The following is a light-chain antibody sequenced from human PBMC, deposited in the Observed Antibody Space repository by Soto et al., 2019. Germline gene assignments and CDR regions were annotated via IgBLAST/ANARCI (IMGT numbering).Light chain of an antibody. CDR2: RNN. J-gene: IGLJ2*01. CDR1: NFTIGKKY. CDR3: AVWDDSVSGPA. Sequence: QSLLTQPPPASGTPGQRGTLSFFGSNFTIGKKYVYWYQQVPGTAPKLLMYRNNQRPSGVPDRFSGSKSGTSASLAISGLRSEDEAYYYCAVWDDSVSGPAFGGGTKVTVL. V-gene: IGLV1-47*01.